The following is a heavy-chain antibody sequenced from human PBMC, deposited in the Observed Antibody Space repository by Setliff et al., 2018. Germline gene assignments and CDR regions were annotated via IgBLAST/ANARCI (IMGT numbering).Heavy chain of an antibody. CDR1: GFTFSSYW. Sequence: PGGSLRLSCAASGFTFSSYWMSWVRQAPGKGLEWVANIKQDGSEKYYVDSVKGRFTISRDNAKNSLYLQMNSLRAEDTAVYYCASDWPWMATIFDAFDIWGQGTMVTVSS. CDR3: ASDWPWMATIFDAFDI. V-gene: IGHV3-7*01. CDR2: IKQDGSEK. J-gene: IGHJ3*02. D-gene: IGHD5-12*01.